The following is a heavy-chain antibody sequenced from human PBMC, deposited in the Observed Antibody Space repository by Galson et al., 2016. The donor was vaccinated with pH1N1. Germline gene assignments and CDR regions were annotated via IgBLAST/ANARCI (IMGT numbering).Heavy chain of an antibody. Sequence: SLRLSCAASGFIFSDYSFIWVRQAPGKGLEWLSYISTGRRVVQYADSVKGRLTISRDNAQRSVYQQINSLRLEDTAVYHCARLAYGDSFDSWGRGTLVAVSS. CDR3: ARLAYGDSFDS. CDR1: GFIFSDYS. D-gene: IGHD4-17*01. V-gene: IGHV3-48*04. J-gene: IGHJ4*02. CDR2: ISTGRRVV.